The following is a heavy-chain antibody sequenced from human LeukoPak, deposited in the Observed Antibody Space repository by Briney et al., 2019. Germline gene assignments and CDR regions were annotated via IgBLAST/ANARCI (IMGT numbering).Heavy chain of an antibody. CDR3: AKDSFYSNCDY. Sequence: GGSLRLSCAASGFTFSSYGMHWVRQAPGKGLEWVAFIRYDRSNKYYADSVKGRFTISRDDSKNTLYLQMNSLRPEDTAVYYCAKDSFYSNCDYWGQGTLVTVSS. CDR1: GFTFSSYG. J-gene: IGHJ4*02. D-gene: IGHD4-11*01. V-gene: IGHV3-30*02. CDR2: IRYDRSNK.